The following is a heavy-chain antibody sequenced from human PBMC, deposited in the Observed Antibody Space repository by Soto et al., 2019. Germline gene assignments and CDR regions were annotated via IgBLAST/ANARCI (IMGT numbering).Heavy chain of an antibody. CDR1: GYTFTSYG. D-gene: IGHD1-26*01. J-gene: IGHJ4*02. Sequence: GASVKVSCKASGYTFTSYGISWVRQAPGQGLEWMGWSSAYNGNTNYAQKLQGRVTMTTDTSTSTAYMELRSLRSDDTAVYYCARGSYSGSYNPSCDWGQGTLVTVSS. CDR3: ARGSYSGSYNPSCD. V-gene: IGHV1-18*04. CDR2: SSAYNGNT.